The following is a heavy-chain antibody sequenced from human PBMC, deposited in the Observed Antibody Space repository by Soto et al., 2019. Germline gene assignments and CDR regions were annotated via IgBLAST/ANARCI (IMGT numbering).Heavy chain of an antibody. V-gene: IGHV4-30-2*01. CDR2: IYQSGVT. J-gene: IGHJ5*02. CDR1: GDSYSISTYS. Sequence: TLSLTCNMSGDSYSISTYSWIWIRQPPGKALQWIGFIYQSGVTSYNPSLASRVSISLDRSNNQCSLKLKSVTAADTAVYFCAGMPYTSGLRFDPWGPGTLVTVSS. D-gene: IGHD6-19*01. CDR3: AGMPYTSGLRFDP.